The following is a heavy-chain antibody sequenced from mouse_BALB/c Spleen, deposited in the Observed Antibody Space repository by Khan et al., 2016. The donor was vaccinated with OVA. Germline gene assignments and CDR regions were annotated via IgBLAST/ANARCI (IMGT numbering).Heavy chain of an antibody. J-gene: IGHJ3*01. D-gene: IGHD2-2*01. Sequence: QVQLQQPGPELVKPGASVKMSCKASGYTFTDYVINWVKQRTGQGLEWIGDIFPGGGSSYYNEKFKGKAKLTADKSSNTAYMQLSSLTVEDSAVYFCARGGYAVLAYWGQGTLVTVSA. CDR2: IFPGGGSS. V-gene: IGHV1-77*01. CDR3: ARGGYAVLAY. CDR1: GYTFTDYV.